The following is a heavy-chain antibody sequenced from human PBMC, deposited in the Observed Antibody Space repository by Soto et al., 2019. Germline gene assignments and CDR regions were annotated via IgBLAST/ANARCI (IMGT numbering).Heavy chain of an antibody. D-gene: IGHD2-15*01. Sequence: SETLSLTCTVSGGSISSSSYYWGWIRQPPGKGLEWIGSIYYSGSTYYNPSLKSRVTISVDTSKNQFSLNLSFVTAADTSVYYCATMGTPATGLYFFDYWGQGSLVTVSS. J-gene: IGHJ4*02. CDR3: ATMGTPATGLYFFDY. CDR1: GGSISSSSYY. CDR2: IYYSGST. V-gene: IGHV4-39*01.